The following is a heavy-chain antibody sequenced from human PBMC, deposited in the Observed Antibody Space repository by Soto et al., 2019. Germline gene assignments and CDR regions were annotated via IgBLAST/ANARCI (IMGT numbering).Heavy chain of an antibody. D-gene: IGHD6-13*01. V-gene: IGHV3-23*01. J-gene: IGHJ4*02. Sequence: GGSVRLSCGASGFTFSSHAMNWVRQPPGKGLEWVSAISGSGGRTYYADSVQGRFTISGDTSKKTLYLQMSSLRAEDTAVYYCASDRASSWEGPSWGRGTLVTVSS. CDR3: ASDRASSWEGPS. CDR1: GFTFSSHA. CDR2: ISGSGGRT.